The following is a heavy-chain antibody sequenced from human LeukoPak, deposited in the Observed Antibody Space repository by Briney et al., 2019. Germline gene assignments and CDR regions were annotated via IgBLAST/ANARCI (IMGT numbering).Heavy chain of an antibody. CDR1: GFTFSGSA. V-gene: IGHV3-73*01. CDR3: MGHIYSFYFYYMDV. CDR2: IRSKANNYAT. J-gene: IGHJ6*03. D-gene: IGHD2-15*01. Sequence: GGSLRLSCAASGFTFSGSAMHWVRQASGKGLEWVGRIRSKANNYATAYAASVKGRFTISRDDSKNTTYLQMNSLKTEDTAVYYCMGHIYSFYFYYMDVWGKGTTVTISS.